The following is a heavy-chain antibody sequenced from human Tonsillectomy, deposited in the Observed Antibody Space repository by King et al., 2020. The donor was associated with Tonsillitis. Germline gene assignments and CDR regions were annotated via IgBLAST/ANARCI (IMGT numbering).Heavy chain of an antibody. Sequence: VQLVESGGGLVQPGGSLRLSCAASGFTFSNYWMHWVRQAPGKGLVWVSRINSDGINTGYADSVKGRFTISRDNAKNTLYLQMNGLRAEDTAVYYCARDLDGDYVEYLDYWGQGTLVTVSS. CDR1: GFTFSNYW. V-gene: IGHV3-74*01. J-gene: IGHJ4*02. D-gene: IGHD4-17*01. CDR3: ARDLDGDYVEYLDY. CDR2: INSDGINT.